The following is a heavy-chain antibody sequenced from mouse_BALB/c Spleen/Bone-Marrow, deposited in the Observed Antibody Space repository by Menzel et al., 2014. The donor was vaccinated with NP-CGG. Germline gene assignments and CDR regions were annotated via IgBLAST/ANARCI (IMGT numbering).Heavy chain of an antibody. Sequence: VESGASMKISCKASGYSFTGYTMNWVKQSHGKNLEWIGLINPYNGGTSYNQKFKGKATLTVDKSSSTAYMELLSLTSEDSAVYYCARKGDWDVGFDYWGQGTTLTVSS. D-gene: IGHD4-1*01. CDR3: ARKGDWDVGFDY. V-gene: IGHV1-26*01. CDR2: INPYNGGT. J-gene: IGHJ2*01. CDR1: GYSFTGYT.